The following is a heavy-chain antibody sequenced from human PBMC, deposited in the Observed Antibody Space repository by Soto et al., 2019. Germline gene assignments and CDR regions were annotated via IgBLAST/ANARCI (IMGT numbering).Heavy chain of an antibody. V-gene: IGHV3-53*04. CDR3: AREMPPGQENAFDI. CDR2: IYSGGST. CDR1: GFTVSSND. Sequence: GGSLRLSCAASGFTVSSNDMSWVRQAPGKGLEWVSVIYSGGSTYYADSVKGRFTISRHNSKNTLYLQMNSLRAEDTAVYYCAREMPPGQENAFDIWGQGTMVTVSS. J-gene: IGHJ3*02. D-gene: IGHD2-2*01.